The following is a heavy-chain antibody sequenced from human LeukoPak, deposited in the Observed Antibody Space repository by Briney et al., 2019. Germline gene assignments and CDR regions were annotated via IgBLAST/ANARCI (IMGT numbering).Heavy chain of an antibody. V-gene: IGHV3-21*01. CDR2: ISSSSSYI. CDR1: GFTFSSYS. D-gene: IGHD3-9*01. Sequence: PGGSLRLSCAASGFTFSSYSMNWVRQAPGKGLEWVSSISSSSSYIYYADSVKGRFTISRDNAKNSLYLQMNSLRAEDTAVYYCARVPVLRYFDWPGDAFDFWGQGTMVTVSS. J-gene: IGHJ3*01. CDR3: ARVPVLRYFDWPGDAFDF.